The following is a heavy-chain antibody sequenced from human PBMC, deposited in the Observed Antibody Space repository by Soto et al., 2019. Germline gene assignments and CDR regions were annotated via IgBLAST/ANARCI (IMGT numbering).Heavy chain of an antibody. V-gene: IGHV3-21*01. CDR2: ISSSSSYI. CDR1: GFTFSSYS. D-gene: IGHD2-8*01. Sequence: GGSLRLSCAASGFTFSSYSMNWVRQAPGKGLEWVSSISSSSSYIYYAESVKGRFTISRDKAKNSLYLQMNSLRDEDTAVYYSARAIGYCTNGVGYPPHLYDYGGQGTLVTVSS. CDR3: ARAIGYCTNGVGYPPHLYDY. J-gene: IGHJ4*02.